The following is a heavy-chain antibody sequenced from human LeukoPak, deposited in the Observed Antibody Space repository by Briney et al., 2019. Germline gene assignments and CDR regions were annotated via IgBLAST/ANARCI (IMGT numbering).Heavy chain of an antibody. D-gene: IGHD7-27*01. CDR1: GFTFSSYA. J-gene: IGHJ4*02. CDR2: ISGSGGST. CDR3: AKDSHNWGFTDY. Sequence: SGGSLRLSCAASGFTFSSYAMSWVRQAPGRGLEWVSAISGSGGSTYYADSVKGRFTISRDNSKNTLYLQMNSLRAEDTAVYYCAKDSHNWGFTDYWGQGTLVTVSS. V-gene: IGHV3-23*01.